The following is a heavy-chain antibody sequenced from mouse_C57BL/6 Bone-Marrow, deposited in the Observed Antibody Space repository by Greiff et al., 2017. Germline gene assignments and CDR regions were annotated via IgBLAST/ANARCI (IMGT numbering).Heavy chain of an antibody. V-gene: IGHV1-4*01. D-gene: IGHD4-1*01. J-gene: IGHJ2*01. CDR2: INPSSGYT. CDR3: ARKPSNWFFDY. Sequence: QVQLQQSGAELARPGASVKMSCKASGYTFTGYTMHWVKQRPGQGLEWIGYINPSSGYTKYNQKFKDKATLTADKSSSTAYMQLSSLTSEDSAVYYCARKPSNWFFDYWGQGTTLTVSS. CDR1: GYTFTGYT.